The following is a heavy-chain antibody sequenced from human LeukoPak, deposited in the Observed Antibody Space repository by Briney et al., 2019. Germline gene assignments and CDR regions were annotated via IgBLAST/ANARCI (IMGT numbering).Heavy chain of an antibody. J-gene: IGHJ4*02. V-gene: IGHV3-30*03. CDR2: ISYDGSNK. CDR1: GFIFSNYG. D-gene: IGHD6-19*01. Sequence: GGSLRLSCAASGFIFSNYGMHWVRQAPGKGLEWVAVISYDGSNKYYADSVKGRSTISRDNSRSTLYLQMISLRTEDTAVYYCARADGSVAGPPSGHWGQGTLVTVSS. CDR3: ARADGSVAGPPSGH.